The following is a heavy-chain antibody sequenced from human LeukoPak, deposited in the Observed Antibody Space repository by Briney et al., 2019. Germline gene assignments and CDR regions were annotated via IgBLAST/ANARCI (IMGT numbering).Heavy chain of an antibody. CDR3: AREGYYYDSSGYYDN. CDR1: GGSISSYY. J-gene: IGHJ4*02. Sequence: SETLSLTCTVSGGSISSYYWSWIRQPAGKGLEWIGRIYTSGGTNYNPSLKSRVTMSVDTSKNQFSLKLSSVTAADTAVYYCAREGYYYDSSGYYDNWGQGTLVTVSS. CDR2: IYTSGGT. V-gene: IGHV4-4*07. D-gene: IGHD3-22*01.